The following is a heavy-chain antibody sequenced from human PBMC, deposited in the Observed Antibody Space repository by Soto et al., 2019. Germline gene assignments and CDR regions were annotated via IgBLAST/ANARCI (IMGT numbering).Heavy chain of an antibody. CDR2: IIPIFGTA. CDR3: ARVEAVRGVIGSGMDV. CDR1: GGTFSSYA. V-gene: IGHV1-69*01. D-gene: IGHD3-10*01. J-gene: IGHJ6*02. Sequence: QVQLVQSGAEVKKPGSSVKVSCKASGGTFSSYAISWVRQALGQGLEWMGGIIPIFGTANYAQKFQGRVTITADESTSTAYMELSSLRSEDTAVYYCARVEAVRGVIGSGMDVWGQGTTVTVSS.